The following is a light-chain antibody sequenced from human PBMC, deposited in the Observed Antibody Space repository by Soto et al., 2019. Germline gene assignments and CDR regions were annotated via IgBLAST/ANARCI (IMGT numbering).Light chain of an antibody. CDR1: SSDVGSYNL. CDR3: CSYARSSTYV. V-gene: IGLV2-23*02. Sequence: SALTQPASVSVSPGQSITISCTGSSSDVGSYNLVSWHQQHPGNVPQCLMYEVNKRPSGVSDRFSGSKSGKTASLTISGLQAEDEADYYCCSYARSSTYVFGTGTKLTVL. J-gene: IGLJ1*01. CDR2: EVN.